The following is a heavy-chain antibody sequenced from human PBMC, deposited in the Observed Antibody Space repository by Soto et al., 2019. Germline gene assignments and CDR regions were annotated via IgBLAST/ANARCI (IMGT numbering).Heavy chain of an antibody. CDR1: GYTFTDYG. CDR2: ISTAHADI. Sequence: QVQLIQSGPEVRKPGASVKVSCKTSGYTFTDYGISWVRQAPGQGLEWMGWISTAHADIGYAQKFQGRVTMTKDTSTSTSFMELRSLRSDDKAIYYCARDLAYIREYWGQGTQVTVSS. J-gene: IGHJ4*02. CDR3: ARDLAYIREY. D-gene: IGHD3-10*01. V-gene: IGHV1-18*01.